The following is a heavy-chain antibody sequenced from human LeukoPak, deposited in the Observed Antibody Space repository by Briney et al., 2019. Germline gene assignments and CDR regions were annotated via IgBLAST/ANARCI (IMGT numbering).Heavy chain of an antibody. V-gene: IGHV3-11*01. J-gene: IGHJ6*02. CDR3: ARGTLQTYYYGMDV. CDR1: GFTFSSYA. D-gene: IGHD4-11*01. CDR2: ISSSGSTI. Sequence: GGSLRLSCAASGFTFSSYAMSWIRQAPGKGLEWVSYISSSGSTIYYADSVKGRFTISRDNAKNSLYLQMNSLRAEDTAVYYCARGTLQTYYYGMDVWGQGTTVTVSS.